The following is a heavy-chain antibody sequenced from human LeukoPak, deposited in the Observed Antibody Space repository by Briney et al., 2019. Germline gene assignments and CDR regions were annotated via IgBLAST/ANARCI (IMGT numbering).Heavy chain of an antibody. Sequence: SETLSLTCTVSGGSISSYFWSWIRQPPGKGLEWIGYVYYSGSTKYNPSLKSRVTISVDTSKKQFSLKLSSATAADTAVYYCARVLDLSKRGLDAFDIWGQGTMVTVSS. CDR3: ARVLDLSKRGLDAFDI. CDR2: VYYSGST. V-gene: IGHV4-59*01. CDR1: GGSISSYF. J-gene: IGHJ3*02. D-gene: IGHD3-16*01.